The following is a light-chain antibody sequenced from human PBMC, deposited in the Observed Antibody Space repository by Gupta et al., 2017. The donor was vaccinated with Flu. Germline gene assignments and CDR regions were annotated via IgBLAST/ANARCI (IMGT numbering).Light chain of an antibody. V-gene: IGLV2-14*04. CDR2: DVT. J-gene: IGLJ1*01. CDR3: SSYTSSSTLV. Sequence: TSSVVGDYNYVSWYQQHPGKAPKLMISDVTNRPSGVSNRFSGSKSGNTASLTSSGLQAEDEADYYCSSYTSSSTLVFGTGTKVTVL. CDR1: SSVVGDYNY.